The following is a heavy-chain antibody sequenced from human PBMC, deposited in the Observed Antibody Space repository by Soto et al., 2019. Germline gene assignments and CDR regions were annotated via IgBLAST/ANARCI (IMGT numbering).Heavy chain of an antibody. CDR1: GFTFSNYD. V-gene: IGHV3-23*01. D-gene: IGHD5-12*01. CDR3: AKCGCTSGYEAADH. Sequence: GGSMRLSCAASGFTFSNYDMSWVRQAPGKGLEWVSMISGSVDSTYYADSVKGRFTISRDNSKNTLYLQMNSLRAEDTAVYYCAKCGCTSGYEAADHWGQGXLFTVSS. J-gene: IGHJ4*02. CDR2: ISGSVDST.